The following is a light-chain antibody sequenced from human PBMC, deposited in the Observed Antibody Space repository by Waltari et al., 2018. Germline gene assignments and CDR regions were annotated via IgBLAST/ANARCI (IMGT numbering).Light chain of an antibody. Sequence: QTVLPQPPPVSSAPGQRIPIPSTAIVSNTGAGYALTWYLQLPGTAPKLLILGINNRPSGVPDRFSASKSDTSASLAITGLQAEDEADYYCQSYASRISCVLFGGGTKLTVL. CDR3: QSYASRISCVL. J-gene: IGLJ2*01. V-gene: IGLV1-40*01. CDR2: GIN. CDR1: VSNTGAGYA.